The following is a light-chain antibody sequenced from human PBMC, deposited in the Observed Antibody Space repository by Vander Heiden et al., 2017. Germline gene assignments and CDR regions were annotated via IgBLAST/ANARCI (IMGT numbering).Light chain of an antibody. CDR2: DVS. Sequence: QSALTQPASVSGSPGQSSTISCTGTSSDVGCYNYVSWYQQHPGKAPKLMIYDVSNRPSGVSNRFSGSKSGNTASLTISGLQAEDEADYYCSSYTSSSTLVVFGGGTKLTVL. CDR1: SSDVGCYNY. J-gene: IGLJ2*01. CDR3: SSYTSSSTLVV. V-gene: IGLV2-14*01.